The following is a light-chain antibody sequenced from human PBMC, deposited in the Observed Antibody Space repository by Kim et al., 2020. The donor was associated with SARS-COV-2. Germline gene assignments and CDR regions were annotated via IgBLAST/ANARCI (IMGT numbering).Light chain of an antibody. Sequence: SYELTQPPSVSVSPGQTARITCSGDALPRKYCYWYQQKPGRAPVLVIYEDNKRASGIPERVSGSSSGTMATLTISGAQVEDEADYFCYSTDSSGHERVFGGGTQLTVL. J-gene: IGLJ3*02. CDR3: YSTDSSGHERV. V-gene: IGLV3-10*01. CDR2: EDN. CDR1: ALPRKY.